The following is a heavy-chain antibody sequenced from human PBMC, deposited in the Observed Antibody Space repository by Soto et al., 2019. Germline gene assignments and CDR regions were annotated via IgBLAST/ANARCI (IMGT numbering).Heavy chain of an antibody. D-gene: IGHD6-6*01. CDR2: IWYDGSDK. CDR3: ARDIASRRFDY. V-gene: IGHV3-33*08. J-gene: IGHJ4*02. CDR1: GFTFSSYW. Sequence: GGSLRLSCAASGFTFSSYWMHWVRQVPGKGLEWVAVIWYDGSDKYYADSVKGRFTISRDNSKNTLYLQMDSLRAEDTAVYYCARDIASRRFDYLGQGVLVTVSS.